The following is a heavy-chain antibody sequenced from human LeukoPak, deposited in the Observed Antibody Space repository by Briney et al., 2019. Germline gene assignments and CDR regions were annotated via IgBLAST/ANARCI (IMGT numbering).Heavy chain of an antibody. CDR1: GFTFSGYA. Sequence: GGSLRLSCAASGFTFSGYAMHWVRQAPGKGLEWVAVISYDGSNKYYADSVKGRFTISRDNSKDTLYLQMNSLRVEDTAVYYCAKDSSNGWYYLDYWGQGILVTVSS. V-gene: IGHV3-30*04. CDR2: ISYDGSNK. D-gene: IGHD6-19*01. CDR3: AKDSSNGWYYLDY. J-gene: IGHJ4*02.